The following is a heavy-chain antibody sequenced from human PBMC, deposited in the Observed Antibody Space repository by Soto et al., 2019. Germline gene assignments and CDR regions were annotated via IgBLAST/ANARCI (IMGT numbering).Heavy chain of an antibody. D-gene: IGHD3-22*01. CDR3: ARPNSSGPFDY. J-gene: IGHJ4*02. Sequence: QVQLQQWGAGLLKPSETLSLTCAVYGGSFSGYYWSWIRQPPGKGLEWIGEINHSGSTNYNPSLKSRVTISVDTSKNQFSLKLSSVTAADTAVYDCARPNSSGPFDYWGQGTLVTVSS. CDR2: INHSGST. CDR1: GGSFSGYY. V-gene: IGHV4-34*01.